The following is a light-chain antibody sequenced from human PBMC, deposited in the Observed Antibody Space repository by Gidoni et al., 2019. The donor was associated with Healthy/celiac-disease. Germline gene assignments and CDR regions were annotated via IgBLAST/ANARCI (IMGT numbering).Light chain of an antibody. V-gene: IGLV3-1*01. CDR2: QDI. Sequence: SSELTQPPSVSASPGQTASITCSGDTLGDKYACWYQQKPGQSPVLVIYQDIKRPSGIPERFSGSNSGNTATLTISGTQAMDEADYYCQAWDSSTAVFGTGTKVTVL. J-gene: IGLJ1*01. CDR1: TLGDKY. CDR3: QAWDSSTAV.